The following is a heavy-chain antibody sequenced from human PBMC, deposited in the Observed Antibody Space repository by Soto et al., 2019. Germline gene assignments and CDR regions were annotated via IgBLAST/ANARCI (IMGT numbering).Heavy chain of an antibody. Sequence: PSETLSLTCAVYGGSFSGYYWSWIRQPPGKGLEWIGEINHSGSTNYNPSLKSRVTISVDTSKNQFSLKLSSVTAADTAVYYCARGKEVVVVPAAIGGKGAFFDYWGQGTLVTVSS. CDR2: INHSGST. CDR3: ARGKEVVVVPAAIGGKGAFFDY. D-gene: IGHD2-2*02. J-gene: IGHJ4*02. CDR1: GGSFSGYY. V-gene: IGHV4-34*01.